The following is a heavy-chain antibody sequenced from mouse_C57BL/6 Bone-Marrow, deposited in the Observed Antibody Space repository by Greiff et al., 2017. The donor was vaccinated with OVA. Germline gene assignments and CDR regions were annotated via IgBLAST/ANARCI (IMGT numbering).Heavy chain of an antibody. Sequence: EVNVVQSEGGLVQPGSSMKLSCTVSGFTFSDYYMAWVRQVPEKGLEWVANINYDGSSTYYMDSLKSRFIISTDNAKNILYLQMSSLKSEDTATYYCARDRYYGTFDYWGQGTTLTVSA. CDR1: GFTFSDYY. V-gene: IGHV5-16*01. CDR2: INYDGSST. CDR3: ARDRYYGTFDY. D-gene: IGHD1-1*01. J-gene: IGHJ2*01.